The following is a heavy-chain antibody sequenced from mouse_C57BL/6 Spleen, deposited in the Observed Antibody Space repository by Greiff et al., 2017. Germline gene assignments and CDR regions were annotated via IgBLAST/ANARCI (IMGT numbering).Heavy chain of an antibody. Sequence: QVQLQQSGAELVQPGASVKISCKASGYAFRSYCMNWVKQRHGKGLAWIGQIYPGDGDTNSNGKFKGKATLTADKSASTDYMQLSSLASEDSAVYFCARGPGFFAYWGQGTLVTVSA. V-gene: IGHV1-80*01. D-gene: IGHD4-1*01. J-gene: IGHJ3*01. CDR1: GYAFRSYC. CDR2: IYPGDGDT. CDR3: ARGPGFFAY.